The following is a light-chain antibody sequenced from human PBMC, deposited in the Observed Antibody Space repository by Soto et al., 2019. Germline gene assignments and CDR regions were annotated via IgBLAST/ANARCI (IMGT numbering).Light chain of an antibody. CDR3: SSYTSSSTFV. Sequence: QSALTQPASVSGSPGQLITISCTGTSRDIGAYDYVSWYQQHPGQAPRLIIYDVTERPSGISDRFSGSRSGNTASLTISGLRPEDEADYYCSSYTSSSTFVFGTGTKLTVL. V-gene: IGLV2-14*03. CDR1: SRDIGAYDY. CDR2: DVT. J-gene: IGLJ1*01.